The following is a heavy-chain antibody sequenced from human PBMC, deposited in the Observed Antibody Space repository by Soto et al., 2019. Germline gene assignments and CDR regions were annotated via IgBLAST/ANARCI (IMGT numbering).Heavy chain of an antibody. J-gene: IGHJ4*02. CDR2: ISADSGNT. CDR1: GYPYTTFG. D-gene: IGHD4-17*01. Sequence: QVQLVQSGAEVKKPGASVKVSCKASGYPYTTFGISWVRQAPGQGLEWMGWISADSGNTNYDQKFQGRVTMTTDRSTSTAYMELSSLRSDDTAVYYCARAGAAVTMFFDCWGQGTLVTVSS. CDR3: ARAGAAVTMFFDC. V-gene: IGHV1-18*01.